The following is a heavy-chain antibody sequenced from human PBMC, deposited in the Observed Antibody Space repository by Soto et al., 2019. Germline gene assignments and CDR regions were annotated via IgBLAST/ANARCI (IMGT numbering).Heavy chain of an antibody. D-gene: IGHD3-10*01. V-gene: IGHV4-39*01. J-gene: IGHJ4*02. CDR3: ARLKMVRGFKAYDY. CDR1: GGSISSSSYY. Sequence: QLQLQESGPGLVKPSETLSLTCTVSGGSISSSSYYWGWIRQPPGKGLEWIGSIYFSGSTYYNPSCKSRLTISVDTSKNQFALKLSSVTAAYTAVDYCARLKMVRGFKAYDYWGQGTLVTVSS. CDR2: IYFSGST.